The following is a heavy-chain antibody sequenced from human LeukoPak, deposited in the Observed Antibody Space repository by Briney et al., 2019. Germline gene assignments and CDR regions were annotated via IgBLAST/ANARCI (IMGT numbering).Heavy chain of an antibody. CDR1: GFTFSDYR. D-gene: IGHD3-3*01. V-gene: IGHV3-48*04. CDR3: ARVLSDYDFWSGYRPSSSDY. J-gene: IGHJ4*02. CDR2: ISSSGSTI. Sequence: GGSLRLSCAVSGFTFSDYRMSWVRQAPGKGLEWVSYISSSGSTIYYADSVKGRFTISRDNAKNSLYLQMNSLRAEDTAAYYCARVLSDYDFWSGYRPSSSDYWGQGTLSPSPQ.